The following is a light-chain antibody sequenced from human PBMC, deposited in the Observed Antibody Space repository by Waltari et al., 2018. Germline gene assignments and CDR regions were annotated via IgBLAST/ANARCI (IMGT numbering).Light chain of an antibody. V-gene: IGLV3-1*01. CDR3: QAWDSSTYVV. J-gene: IGLJ2*01. CDR1: KLGDKY. CDR2: QDS. Sequence: SYDLTQPPSVSVSTGQTASITCSGDKLGDKYACWYQQKPGQSPVLVIYQDSKRPSGIPERFSGSNSGNTATLTISGTQAMDEADYYCQAWDSSTYVVFGGGTKLTVL.